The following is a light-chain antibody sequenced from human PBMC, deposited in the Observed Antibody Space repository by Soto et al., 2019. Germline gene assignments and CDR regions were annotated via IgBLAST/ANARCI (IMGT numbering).Light chain of an antibody. CDR2: GTS. V-gene: IGKV3-20*01. CDR1: QTISSNQ. CDR3: QQYVGWT. J-gene: IGKJ1*01. Sequence: EIVLTQSPGTLSVSPGERATLSCRVSQTISSNQLAWYQQKPGQAPSLLIYGTSSRATGIPDRFSGSGSGTDFTLTISRLEPEDSAIYYCQQYVGWTFGQGTKVEIK.